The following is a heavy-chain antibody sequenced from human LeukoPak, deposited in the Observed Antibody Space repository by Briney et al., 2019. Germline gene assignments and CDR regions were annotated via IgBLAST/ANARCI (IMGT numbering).Heavy chain of an antibody. CDR3: ARGGKVLNTEIRGALVSRDGFDI. V-gene: IGHV1-2*02. CDR2: INPNSGRT. D-gene: IGHD3-10*01. J-gene: IGHJ3*02. Sequence: ASVKVSFKASGYTFTGYYMHWVRQAPGQGLEWMGWINPNSGRTKFAQKIQDRVTMTRDTSISTAYMELSRLRSDDTAVYYCARGGKVLNTEIRGALVSRDGFDIWGQGAMVTVSS. CDR1: GYTFTGYY.